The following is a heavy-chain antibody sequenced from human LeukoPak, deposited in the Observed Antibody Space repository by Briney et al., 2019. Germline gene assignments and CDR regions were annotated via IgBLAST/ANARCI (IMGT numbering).Heavy chain of an antibody. J-gene: IGHJ4*02. V-gene: IGHV3-7*01. Sequence: GGSLRLSCAASGFTFSSYWMSWVRQAPGKGLEWVANIKQDGSEKYYVDSVKGRFTISRDNAKNSLYLQMNSLRAEDTAVYYCARDPSIAARPLFDYWGQGTLVTVSS. CDR3: ARDPSIAARPLFDY. CDR2: IKQDGSEK. D-gene: IGHD6-6*01. CDR1: GFTFSSYW.